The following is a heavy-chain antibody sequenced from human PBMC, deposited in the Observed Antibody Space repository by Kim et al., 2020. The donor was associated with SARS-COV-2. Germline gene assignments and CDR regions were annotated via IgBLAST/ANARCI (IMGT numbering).Heavy chain of an antibody. CDR3: ARGTRDLIPLNWFDP. J-gene: IGHJ5*02. D-gene: IGHD2-15*01. Sequence: SETLSLTCTVSGGSISSYYWSWIRQPPGKGLEWIGYIYYSGSTNYNPSLKSRVTISVDTSKNQFSLKLSSVTAADTAVYYCARGTRDLIPLNWFDPWGQGTLVTVSS. CDR1: GGSISSYY. CDR2: IYYSGST. V-gene: IGHV4-59*01.